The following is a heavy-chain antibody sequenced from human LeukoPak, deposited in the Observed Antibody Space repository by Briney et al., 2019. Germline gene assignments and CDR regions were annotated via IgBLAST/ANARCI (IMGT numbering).Heavy chain of an antibody. J-gene: IGHJ6*03. CDR3: ARGSTAKPYYYYMDV. CDR1: GFTFSSYS. Sequence: PGGTLRLSCAASGFTFSSYSMNWVRQAPGKGLEWVANIKQDGSEKYYVDSVKGRFTISRDNAKNSLYLQMNSLRAEDTAVYYCARGSTAKPYYYYMDVWGKGTTVTVSS. V-gene: IGHV3-7*01. D-gene: IGHD2-15*01. CDR2: IKQDGSEK.